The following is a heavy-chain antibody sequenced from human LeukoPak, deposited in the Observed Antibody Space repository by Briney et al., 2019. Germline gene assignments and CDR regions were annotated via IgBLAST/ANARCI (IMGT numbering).Heavy chain of an antibody. Sequence: GSLRLSCAASGFTFCSYAMHWVRQAPGKELEWVAVISYDGSNKYYADSVKGRFTISRDNSKNTLYLQMNSLRAEDTAVYYCAKDEEGDYDYWGQGTLVTVSS. CDR3: AKDEEGDYDY. J-gene: IGHJ4*02. V-gene: IGHV3-30-3*01. CDR1: GFTFCSYA. CDR2: ISYDGSNK.